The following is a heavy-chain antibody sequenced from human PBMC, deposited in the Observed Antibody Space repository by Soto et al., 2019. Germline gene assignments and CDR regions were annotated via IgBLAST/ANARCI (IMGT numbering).Heavy chain of an antibody. Sequence: LGESPKISCKSSGYIFSKYWIGWVRQMPGKGLEWMGIIYPGDSDTRYSPSFQGQVTISADKSITTAYLQWRSLKASDTAIYYCVVYSSSSGRHFDYWGQGTLVTVSS. CDR3: VVYSSSSGRHFDY. V-gene: IGHV5-51*01. CDR2: IYPGDSDT. D-gene: IGHD6-6*01. CDR1: GYIFSKYW. J-gene: IGHJ4*02.